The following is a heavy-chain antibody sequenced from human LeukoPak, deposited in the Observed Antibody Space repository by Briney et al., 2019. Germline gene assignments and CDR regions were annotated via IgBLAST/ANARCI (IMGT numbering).Heavy chain of an antibody. J-gene: IGHJ5*02. CDR2: IIPMLGVT. CDR1: GGTFDRNS. CDR3: ARGKSDILTGYSTGGHWFDP. D-gene: IGHD3-9*01. V-gene: IGHV1-69*02. Sequence: SVKVSCKASGGTFDRNSISWVRQAPGQGLEWLGRIIPMLGVTTYAQRFQGRVTMTADKSTSTAYMELTSLKSDDTGVYYCARGKSDILTGYSTGGHWFDPWGQGTLVTVSS.